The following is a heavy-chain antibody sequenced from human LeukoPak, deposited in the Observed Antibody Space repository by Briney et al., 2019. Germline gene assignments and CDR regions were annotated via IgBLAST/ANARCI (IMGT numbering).Heavy chain of an antibody. D-gene: IGHD5-24*01. J-gene: IGHJ4*02. CDR2: INHSGST. Sequence: SETLSLTCTVSGVSISRYYWSWIRQPPGKGLEWIGEINHSGSTNYNPSLKSRVTISVDTSKNQFSLKLSSVTAADTAVYYRARRRRRWLQFIYFDYWGQGTLVTVSS. CDR1: GVSISRYY. CDR3: ARRRRRWLQFIYFDY. V-gene: IGHV4-34*01.